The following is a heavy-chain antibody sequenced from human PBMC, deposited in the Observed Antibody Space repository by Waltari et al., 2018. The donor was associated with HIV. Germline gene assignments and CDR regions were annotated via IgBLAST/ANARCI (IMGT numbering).Heavy chain of an antibody. CDR3: TTFEMGSTRNY. J-gene: IGHJ4*02. Sequence: DVQLVESGGGLVKPGGSLRFSCAVSGITFTTAWLSWVRQGPGKGPQWLGHIRSKSDGGTTDYAAPVRGRFTISTDDLNNTMSLETKSLKVEDTGVYYCTTFEMGSTRNYWGQGTLVTVSS. V-gene: IGHV3-15*01. CDR2: IRSKSDGGTT. D-gene: IGHD1-26*01. CDR1: GITFTTAW.